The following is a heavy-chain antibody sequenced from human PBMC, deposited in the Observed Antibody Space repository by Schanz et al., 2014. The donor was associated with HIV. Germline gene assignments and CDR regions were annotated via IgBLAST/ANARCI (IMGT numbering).Heavy chain of an antibody. D-gene: IGHD2-15*01. CDR1: GFIFSTYA. J-gene: IGHJ3*02. CDR2: ISYDGNNK. CDR3: ANLVVAATDDAFDI. Sequence: QVQLVESGGGVVQPGRSLRLSCAASGFIFSTYAMHWVRQAPGKGLEWVAVISYDGNNKKYADSVKGRLTISRDNSKNTLYLQMNSLRAEDTAVYYCANLVVAATDDAFDIWGQGTMVTVSS. V-gene: IGHV3-30*18.